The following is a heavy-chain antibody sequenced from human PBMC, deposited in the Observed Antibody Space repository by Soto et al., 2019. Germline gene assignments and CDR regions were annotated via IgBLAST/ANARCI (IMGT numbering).Heavy chain of an antibody. CDR1: GFMFSNHG. D-gene: IGHD1-1*01. CDR2: IWSDGNNR. CDR3: VRGDNWNDEASDY. J-gene: IGHJ4*02. V-gene: IGHV3-33*01. Sequence: GGSLRLSCAASGFMFSNHGMHWVRQAPGKGLEWVAVIWSDGNNRYYADSVKGRFTISRDNSKNTVYLQMSSLRVEDTAVYYCVRGDNWNDEASDYWGQGTLVTVS.